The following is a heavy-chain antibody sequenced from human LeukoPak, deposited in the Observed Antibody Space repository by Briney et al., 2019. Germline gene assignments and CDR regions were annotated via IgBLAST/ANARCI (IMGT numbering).Heavy chain of an antibody. CDR3: AREYSSSWYTTNWFDP. CDR2: IIPIYGTA. D-gene: IGHD6-13*01. J-gene: IGHJ5*02. V-gene: IGHV1-69*06. CDR1: GDTFSGYA. Sequence: ASVKVSCKASGDTFSGYAINWVRQAPGQGLEWMGGIIPIYGTANYAQKFQGRVTITADKSTSTAYMELSSLRSEDTAVYYCAREYSSSWYTTNWFDPWGQGTLVTVSS.